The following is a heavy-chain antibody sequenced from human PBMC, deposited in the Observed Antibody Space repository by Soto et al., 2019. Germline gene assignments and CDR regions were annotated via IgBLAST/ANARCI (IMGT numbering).Heavy chain of an antibody. CDR1: GFSLSTGGVG. V-gene: IGHV2-5*01. D-gene: IGHD1-20*01. J-gene: IGHJ4*02. Sequence: SGPTLVNPTQTLTLTCNFSGFSLSTGGVGVAWVRQPPGKALEWLTLIYWNGETRTSPSLENRLTVTKDASKNQVALTMTNMEPVDTATYYCAQLPPFADYNLDYWGQGIRVTV. CDR3: AQLPPFADYNLDY. CDR2: IYWNGET.